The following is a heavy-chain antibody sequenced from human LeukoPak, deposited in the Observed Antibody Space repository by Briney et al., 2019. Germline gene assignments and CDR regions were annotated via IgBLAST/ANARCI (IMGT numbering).Heavy chain of an antibody. J-gene: IGHJ5*02. CDR3: GRRGSYSSSSRYWFDP. CDR1: GGSFSGSY. Sequence: SETLSLTCAVYGGSFSGSYWSWIRQTPGKGLEWIGEINYSGSTNYNPSLKSRVTISLDTSKHQFSLKLNSVTAADTAIYYCGRRGSYSSSSRYWFDPWGQGTLVTVSS. D-gene: IGHD6-6*01. CDR2: INYSGST. V-gene: IGHV4-34*01.